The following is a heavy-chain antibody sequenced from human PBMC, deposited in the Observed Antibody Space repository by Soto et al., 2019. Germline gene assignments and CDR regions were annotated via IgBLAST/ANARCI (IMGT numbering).Heavy chain of an antibody. J-gene: IGHJ4*02. D-gene: IGHD3-10*01. Sequence: PGGSLRLPCAASGFTFSSYAMSWVRQAPGKGLEWVSAISGSGGSTYYADSVKGRFTISRDNSKNTLYLQMNSLRAEDTAVYYCAGTGFGESPQLFDYWGQGTPVTVS. CDR3: AGTGFGESPQLFDY. CDR1: GFTFSSYA. V-gene: IGHV3-23*01. CDR2: ISGSGGST.